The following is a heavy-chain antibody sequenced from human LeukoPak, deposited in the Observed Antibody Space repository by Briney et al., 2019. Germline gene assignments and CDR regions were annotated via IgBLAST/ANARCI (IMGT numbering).Heavy chain of an antibody. CDR2: ISGTGGRT. Sequence: GGSLRLSCAASGFTFSSYAMSWVRQAPGKGLEWVSAISGTGGRTYYADSVKGRFTISRDNSKNTLYLQMNSLRAEDTAVYYCARVMGYCSGGSCYCFDYWGQGTLVTVSS. D-gene: IGHD2-15*01. CDR3: ARVMGYCSGGSCYCFDY. CDR1: GFTFSSYA. J-gene: IGHJ4*02. V-gene: IGHV3-23*01.